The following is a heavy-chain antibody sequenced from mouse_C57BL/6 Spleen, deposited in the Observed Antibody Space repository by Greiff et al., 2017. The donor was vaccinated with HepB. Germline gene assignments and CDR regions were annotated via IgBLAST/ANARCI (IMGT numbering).Heavy chain of an antibody. Sequence: VQLKESGPVLVKPGASVKMSCKASGYTFTDYYMNWVKQSHGKSLEWIGVINPYNGGTSYNQKFKGKATLTVDKSSSTAYMELNSLTSEDSAVYYCARDGSSYLYFDVWGTGTTVTVSS. CDR1: GYTFTDYY. J-gene: IGHJ1*03. CDR2: INPYNGGT. D-gene: IGHD1-1*01. V-gene: IGHV1-19*01. CDR3: ARDGSSYLYFDV.